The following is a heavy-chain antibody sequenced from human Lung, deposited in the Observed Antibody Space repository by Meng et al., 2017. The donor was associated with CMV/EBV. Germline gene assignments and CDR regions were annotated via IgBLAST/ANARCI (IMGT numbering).Heavy chain of an antibody. CDR2: INPSDDT. D-gene: IGHD6-19*01. CDR3: ARSSGWSRFDH. V-gene: IGHV1-2*02. Sequence: QVQLVQSGXEVKKXXXSVTVSCKASGYTLTDYYIHWVRQAPGQWLEWMGWINPSDDTNYAQNFQGRVTMTRDMSINTVYMELSRLTSDDTAVYYCARSSGWSRFDHWGQGTLVTVSS. CDR1: GYTLTDYY. J-gene: IGHJ4*02.